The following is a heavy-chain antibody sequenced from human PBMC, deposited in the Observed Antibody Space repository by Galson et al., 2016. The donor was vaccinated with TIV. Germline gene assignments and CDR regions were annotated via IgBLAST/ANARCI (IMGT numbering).Heavy chain of an antibody. Sequence: SAKVSCKASGDSFSNYAISCVRQAPGQGLEGMGRIIPILNIANYAQEFQGRVTITADESTSTVYVELNSLRSEDTAVYYCARGPAENYWGQGTLVTVSS. J-gene: IGHJ4*02. CDR1: GDSFSNYA. CDR2: IIPILNIA. V-gene: IGHV1-69*04. CDR3: ARGPAENY.